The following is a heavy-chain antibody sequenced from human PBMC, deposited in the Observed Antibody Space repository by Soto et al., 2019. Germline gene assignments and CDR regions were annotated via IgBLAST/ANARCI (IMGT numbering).Heavy chain of an antibody. D-gene: IGHD3-16*01. J-gene: IGHJ4*02. CDR2: VSGYNGNT. CDR3: ARDLGDLGL. V-gene: IGHV1-18*01. Sequence: QVQLVQSGAEVMKPGASVKVSCQASGYSFTSYGISWVRQAPGQGLEWMGWVSGYNGNTNYAQKFQGRVTMTTNTSTSTGYMELRSLRSDDTAVYSCARDLGDLGLWGQGTLATVSS. CDR1: GYSFTSYG.